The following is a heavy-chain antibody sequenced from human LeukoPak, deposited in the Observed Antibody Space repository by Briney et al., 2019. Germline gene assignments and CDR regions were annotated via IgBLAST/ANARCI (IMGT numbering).Heavy chain of an antibody. Sequence: ASVKVSCKASGGTFSSYAISWVRQAPGQGLEWMGWISAYNGDTKYAQKLQGRVTMTTDTSTRTAYMELRSLRSDDTAVYFCARDLRAFRDGYKNPNFYLDYWGQGTLVTVSS. CDR1: GGTFSSYA. CDR3: ARDLRAFRDGYKNPNFYLDY. V-gene: IGHV1-18*01. D-gene: IGHD5-24*01. J-gene: IGHJ4*02. CDR2: ISAYNGDT.